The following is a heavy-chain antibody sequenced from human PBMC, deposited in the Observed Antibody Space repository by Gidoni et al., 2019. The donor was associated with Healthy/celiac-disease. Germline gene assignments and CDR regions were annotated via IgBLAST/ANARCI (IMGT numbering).Heavy chain of an antibody. CDR2: IYYSGST. CDR3: ARHDFWSGYPIDY. Sequence: QLQLQESRPRLVKPSETLSLTCPVPGGPISSSSYYWGWIRQPPGKGLEWIGSIYYSGSTYYNPSLKSRVTISVDTSKNQFSLKLSSVTAADTAVYYCARHDFWSGYPIDYWGQGTLVTVSS. CDR1: GGPISSSSYY. D-gene: IGHD3-3*01. J-gene: IGHJ4*02. V-gene: IGHV4-39*01.